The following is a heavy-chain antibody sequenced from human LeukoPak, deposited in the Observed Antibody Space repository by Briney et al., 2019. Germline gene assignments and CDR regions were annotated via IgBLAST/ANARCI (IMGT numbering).Heavy chain of an antibody. D-gene: IGHD6-13*01. V-gene: IGHV1-69*04. J-gene: IGHJ5*02. Sequence: SVKVSCKASGGTFSSYAISWVRQAPGQGLEWMGRIIPIFGIANYAQKFQGRVTITADKSTSTAYMELSSLRSEDTAVYYCARDNSSPLGWSDPWGQGTLVTVSS. CDR3: ARDNSSPLGWSDP. CDR2: IIPIFGIA. CDR1: GGTFSSYA.